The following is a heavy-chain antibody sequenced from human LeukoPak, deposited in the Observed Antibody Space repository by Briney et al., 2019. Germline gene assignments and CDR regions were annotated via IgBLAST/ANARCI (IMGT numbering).Heavy chain of an antibody. Sequence: ASVKVSCKASGYTFTSYDINWVRQATGQGLEWMGWMNPNSGNTGYAQKFQGRVTTTRNTSISTAYMELSSLRSEDTAVYYCARAIITMVRGVIAGAYYMDVWGKGTTVTVSS. D-gene: IGHD3-10*01. V-gene: IGHV1-8*01. CDR2: MNPNSGNT. CDR1: GYTFTSYD. CDR3: ARAIITMVRGVIAGAYYMDV. J-gene: IGHJ6*03.